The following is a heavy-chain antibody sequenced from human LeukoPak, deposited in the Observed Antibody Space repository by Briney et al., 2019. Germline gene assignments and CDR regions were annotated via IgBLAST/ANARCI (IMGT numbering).Heavy chain of an antibody. J-gene: IGHJ4*02. Sequence: SETLSLTCTVSGGSISSYYWSWIRQPPGKGLEWIGYIYYSGSTYYNPSLKSRVTISVDTSKNQFSLNLRSVTAADTAVYYCARLDHYVFDYWGQGTLVPVSS. V-gene: IGHV4-59*01. D-gene: IGHD3-10*02. CDR3: ARLDHYVFDY. CDR1: GGSISSYY. CDR2: IYYSGST.